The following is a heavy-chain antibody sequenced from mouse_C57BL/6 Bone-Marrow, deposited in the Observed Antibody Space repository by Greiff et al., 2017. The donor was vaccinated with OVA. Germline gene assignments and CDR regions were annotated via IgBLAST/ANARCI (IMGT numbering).Heavy chain of an antibody. CDR1: GYSITSGYY. D-gene: IGHD1-1*01. CDR2: IRYDGSN. Sequence: EVQLVESGPGLVKPSQSLSLTCSVTGYSITSGYYWNWIRQFPGNKLEWMGYIRYDGSNNYNPSLKNRISITRDTSKNQFFLKLNSVTTEDTATYYCAREHYAYCDVWGTGTTVTVSS. V-gene: IGHV3-6*01. J-gene: IGHJ1*03. CDR3: AREHYAYCDV.